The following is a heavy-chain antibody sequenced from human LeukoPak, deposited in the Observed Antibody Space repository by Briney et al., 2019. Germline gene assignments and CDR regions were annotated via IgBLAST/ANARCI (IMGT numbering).Heavy chain of an antibody. CDR1: GFTMSNNA. V-gene: IGHV3-23*01. CDR2: INGGNSDT. Sequence: GGSLRLSCAASGFTMSNNAMSWVRQAPGKGLEWVSAINGGNSDTNYAESVKGRFTISRDNSRNTLYLQMNSLRAEDTAVYYCAKSGLNRFDYWGQGTLATVSS. J-gene: IGHJ4*02. D-gene: IGHD2-15*01. CDR3: AKSGLNRFDY.